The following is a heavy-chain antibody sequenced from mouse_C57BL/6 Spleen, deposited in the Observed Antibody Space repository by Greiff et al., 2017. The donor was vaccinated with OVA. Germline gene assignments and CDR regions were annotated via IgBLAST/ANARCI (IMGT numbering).Heavy chain of an antibody. CDR2: ILPGSGST. D-gene: IGHD2-4*01. Sequence: QVQLQQSGAELMKPGASVKLSCKATGYTFPGYWIAWVKQRPGHGLEWIGEILPGSGSTNYNEKFKGKATLTADTSSNTAYMQLSSLTTEDSAIYYCARYDYEGWFAYWGQGTLVTVSA. CDR3: ARYDYEGWFAY. V-gene: IGHV1-9*01. J-gene: IGHJ3*01. CDR1: GYTFPGYW.